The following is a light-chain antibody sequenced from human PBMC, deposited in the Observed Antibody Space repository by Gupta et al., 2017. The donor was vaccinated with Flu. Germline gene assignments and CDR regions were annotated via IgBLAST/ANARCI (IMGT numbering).Light chain of an antibody. CDR2: AAS. Sequence: GDRVTITCRASQGIRSYLAWYQQKPGKAPKLLIYAASTLQSGVPSRFSGSGSGTDFTLTISCLQSEDFATYYCQQYYSYPGTFGPGTKVDIK. CDR1: QGIRSY. V-gene: IGKV1-8*01. J-gene: IGKJ3*01. CDR3: QQYYSYPGT.